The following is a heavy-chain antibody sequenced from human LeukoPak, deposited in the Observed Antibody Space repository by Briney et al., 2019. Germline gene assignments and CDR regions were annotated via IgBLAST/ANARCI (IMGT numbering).Heavy chain of an antibody. V-gene: IGHV3-9*01. CDR1: GFTFDNYV. J-gene: IGHJ2*01. CDR2: IAWNSGSI. CDR3: AKESNWYFDL. Sequence: QAGGSLRLSCAASGFTFDNYVIHWVRQVPGKGLEWVSGIAWNSGSIGYADSVKGRFTISRDNAKNSLYLQMNSLGTEDTALYYCAKESNWYFDLWGRGTLVTVSS.